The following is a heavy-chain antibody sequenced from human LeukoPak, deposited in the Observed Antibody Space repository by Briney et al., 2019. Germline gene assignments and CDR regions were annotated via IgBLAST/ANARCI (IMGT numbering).Heavy chain of an antibody. CDR2: ISSSSSYI. V-gene: IGHV3-21*01. Sequence: GGSLRLSCAASGFTFSSYSMNWVRQAPGKGLEWVSSISSSSSYIYYADSVKGRFTISRDNAKNSLYLQMNSLRAEDTAVYYCARDPGVFGDNPGYWGQGTLVTVSS. CDR1: GFTFSSYS. J-gene: IGHJ4*02. D-gene: IGHD3-10*02. CDR3: ARDPGVFGDNPGY.